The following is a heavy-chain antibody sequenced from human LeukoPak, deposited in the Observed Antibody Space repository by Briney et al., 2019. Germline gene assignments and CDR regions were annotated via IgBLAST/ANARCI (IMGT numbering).Heavy chain of an antibody. CDR1: GGSMRSFY. V-gene: IGHV4-59*08. CDR3: AKRLAAAGSEWFDP. D-gene: IGHD6-13*01. CDR2: IHYSGDT. Sequence: SETLSLTCTVSGGSMRSFYWSWIRQPPGKELEWIGYIHYSGDTNYNPSLKSRVTISLDTSKNQFSLKLSSVTAADTAVYYYAKRLAAAGSEWFDPWGQGTLVTVSS. J-gene: IGHJ5*02.